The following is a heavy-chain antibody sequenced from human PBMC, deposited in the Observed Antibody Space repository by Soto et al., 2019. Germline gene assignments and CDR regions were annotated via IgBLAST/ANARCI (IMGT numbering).Heavy chain of an antibody. CDR3: ARGTQGYSYGGY. CDR1: GGTFSSYA. J-gene: IGHJ4*02. CDR2: IIPIFGTA. V-gene: IGHV1-69*01. Sequence: QVQLVQAGAEVKKPGPSVKVSCKASGGTFSSYAISWVRQAPGQGLEWMGGIIPIFGTANYAQKFQGRVTIYADESTSTAYRELSILRSEDTAVEYCARGTQGYSYGGYWGQGSLVTVSS. D-gene: IGHD5-18*01.